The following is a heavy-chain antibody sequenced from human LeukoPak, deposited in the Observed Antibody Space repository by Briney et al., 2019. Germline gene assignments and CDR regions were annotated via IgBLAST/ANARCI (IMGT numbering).Heavy chain of an antibody. CDR1: GGSISSYY. CDR3: ARDCADTYCYSYYFDY. CDR2: IYTSGST. J-gene: IGHJ4*02. V-gene: IGHV4-4*07. D-gene: IGHD2-15*01. Sequence: SETLSLTCTVSGGSISSYYWSWTRQPAGKGLEWIGRIYTSGSTNYNPSLRSRVTISVDKSKNQFSLNLSSVTAADTAVYYCARDCADTYCYSYYFDYWGQGTLVTVSS.